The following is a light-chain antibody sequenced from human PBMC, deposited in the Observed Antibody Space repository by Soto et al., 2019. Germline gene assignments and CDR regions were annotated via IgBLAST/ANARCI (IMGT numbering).Light chain of an antibody. V-gene: IGLV2-14*03. CDR2: DVS. CDR3: CSYTTSNTRQIV. CDR1: SSDVGGYNY. J-gene: IGLJ1*01. Sequence: QSALTQPVSVSGSPGQSITISCTGTSSDVGGYNYVSWYQQHPGKAPKFMIYDVSSRPSGVSNRFSGSKSGNTASLTISGLQAEDEADYYCCSYTTSNTRQIVFGTGTKVTV.